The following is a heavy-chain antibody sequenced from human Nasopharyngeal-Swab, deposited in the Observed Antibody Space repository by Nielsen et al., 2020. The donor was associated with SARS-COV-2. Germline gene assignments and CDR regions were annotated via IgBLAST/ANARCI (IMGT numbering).Heavy chain of an antibody. Sequence: GESLKISCAAPGFTFSSYAMHWVRQAPGKGLEYVSAISSNGGSTYYANSVKGRFTISRGNSKNTLYLQMNSLRAEDTAVYYCARDSGDYVWGSYRHWYGMDVWGQGTTVTVSS. CDR1: GFTFSSYA. J-gene: IGHJ6*02. V-gene: IGHV3-64*01. D-gene: IGHD3-16*02. CDR3: ARDSGDYVWGSYRHWYGMDV. CDR2: ISSNGGST.